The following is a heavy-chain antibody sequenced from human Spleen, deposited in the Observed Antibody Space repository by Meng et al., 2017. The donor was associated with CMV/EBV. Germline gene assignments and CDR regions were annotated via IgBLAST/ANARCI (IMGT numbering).Heavy chain of an antibody. D-gene: IGHD2-21*01. V-gene: IGHV3-11*01. CDR3: ARESATYCGGDCHYFDY. Sequence: GESLKISCAASGFTVSSNYMSWVRQAPGKGLEWISYISSSSSVSPTTFYADSVRGRFTISRDNTKNSLYLQMNSLRADDTAVYYCARESATYCGGDCHYFDYWGPGTLVTVSS. CDR1: GFTVSSNY. CDR2: ISSSSSVSPTT. J-gene: IGHJ4*02.